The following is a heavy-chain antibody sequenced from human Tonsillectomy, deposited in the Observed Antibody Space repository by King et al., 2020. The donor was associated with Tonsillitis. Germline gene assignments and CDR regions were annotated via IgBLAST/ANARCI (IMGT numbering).Heavy chain of an antibody. Sequence: EVQLVESGGGLVQPGGSLRLSCAGSAFTFNTYATSWVRQAPGKGLEWVSAISGSGGSIYYADSVKGRFTISRDNSKNTLYLQMSSLTAEDTAIYYCANGPDWAPFDYWGQGTLVTVSS. CDR2: ISGSGGSI. J-gene: IGHJ4*02. D-gene: IGHD3-9*01. CDR1: AFTFNTYA. V-gene: IGHV3-23*04. CDR3: ANGPDWAPFDY.